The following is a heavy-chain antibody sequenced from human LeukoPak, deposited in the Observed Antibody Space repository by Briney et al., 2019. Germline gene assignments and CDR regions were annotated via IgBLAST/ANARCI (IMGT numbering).Heavy chain of an antibody. CDR3: ASPPRYGSGSYLRNHFDY. D-gene: IGHD3-10*01. J-gene: IGHJ4*02. V-gene: IGHV1-69*04. CDR1: GGTFSSYA. Sequence: SVKVSCKASGGTFSSYAISWVRLAPGQGLEWMGRIIPILGIANYAQKFQGRVTITADKSTSTAYMELSSLRSEDTAVYYCASPPRYGSGSYLRNHFDYWGQGTLVTVSS. CDR2: IIPILGIA.